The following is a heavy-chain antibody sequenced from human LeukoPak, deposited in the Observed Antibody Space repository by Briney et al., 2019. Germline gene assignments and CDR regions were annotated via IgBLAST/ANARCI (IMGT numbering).Heavy chain of an antibody. CDR3: ARVEYSGWNLEY. D-gene: IGHD5-12*01. V-gene: IGHV3-7*01. J-gene: IGHJ4*02. CDR2: ISQGGSVQ. CDR1: GFTFSSYS. Sequence: GGSLRLSCAASGFTFSSYSMNWVRQAPGKGLEWVANISQGGSVQYYMDSVKGRFTISRDDAKNSLYVQMNSLRDEDTAVYYCARVEYSGWNLEYWGQGTLVTVSS.